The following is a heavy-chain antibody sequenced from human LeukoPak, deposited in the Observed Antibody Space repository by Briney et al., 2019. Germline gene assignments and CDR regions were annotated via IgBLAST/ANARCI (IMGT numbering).Heavy chain of an antibody. J-gene: IGHJ4*02. CDR1: GFDFSSYG. CDR3: ARDQYYYDSSGLSLMGY. Sequence: PGGSLRLSCAASGFDFSSYGMSWVRQSPGKGLEWVSTFSASSTSTYYADSVKGRFTISRDNSKNTLYLQMNSLRDEDTAVYYCARDQYYYDSSGLSLMGYWGQGTLVTVSS. D-gene: IGHD3-22*01. CDR2: FSASSTST. V-gene: IGHV3-23*01.